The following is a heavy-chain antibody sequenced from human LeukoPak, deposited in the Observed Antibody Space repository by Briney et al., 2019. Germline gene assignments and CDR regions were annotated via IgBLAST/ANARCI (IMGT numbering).Heavy chain of an antibody. CDR1: GFTFSTSW. D-gene: IGHD5-18*01. Sequence: GGSLRLSCAASGFTFSTSWMTWVRQAPGRGLEWVANIKQDGSDTHYVGSVEGRFTVSRDNAKNSLYLQMNSLRAEDTAVYYCARVLQTRGYSYGYYGDLGTLTFDYWGQGTLVTVSS. V-gene: IGHV3-7*05. CDR2: IKQDGSDT. J-gene: IGHJ4*02. CDR3: ARVLQTRGYSYGYYGDLGTLTFDY.